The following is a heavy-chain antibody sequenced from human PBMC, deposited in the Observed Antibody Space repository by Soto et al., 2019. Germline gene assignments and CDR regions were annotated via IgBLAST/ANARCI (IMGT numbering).Heavy chain of an antibody. CDR2: IIPIFGTA. Sequence: QVQLVQSGAEVKKPGSSVKVSCKASGGTFSSYAISWVRQAPGQGLEWMGGIIPIFGTANYAQKFQGRVTITADESTSTAYMELSSLRSEDTAVYYCARVLRPRRGQINYGMDVWGQGTTVTVSS. CDR1: GGTFSSYA. J-gene: IGHJ6*02. V-gene: IGHV1-69*12. CDR3: ARVLRPRRGQINYGMDV. D-gene: IGHD3-3*01.